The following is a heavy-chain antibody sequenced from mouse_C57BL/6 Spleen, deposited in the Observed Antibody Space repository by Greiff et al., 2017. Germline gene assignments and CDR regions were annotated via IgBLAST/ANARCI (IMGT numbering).Heavy chain of an antibody. CDR2: IHPGDGDT. V-gene: IGHV1-82*01. D-gene: IGHD2-4*01. Sequence: VQLQQSGPELVKPGASVKISCKASGYAFSSSWMNWVKQRPGKGLEWIGRIHPGDGDTNYNGKFKGKATLTADKSSSTAYMQLSSLTSEDSAVYICARRYDYHFDYWGQGTTLTVSS. J-gene: IGHJ2*01. CDR3: ARRYDYHFDY. CDR1: GYAFSSSW.